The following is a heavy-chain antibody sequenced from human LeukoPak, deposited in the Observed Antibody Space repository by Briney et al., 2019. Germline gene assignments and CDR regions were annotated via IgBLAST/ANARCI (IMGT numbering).Heavy chain of an antibody. Sequence: GGSLRLSCAASEFTFSSYWMNWVRQAPGKGLEWLANIKQDGSEKYYVNSVRGRFTISRDNAQNSLYLQMNSLRAEDTAVYYCVREDSRALNFWGQGTLVTVSS. J-gene: IGHJ4*02. CDR2: IKQDGSEK. CDR1: EFTFSSYW. V-gene: IGHV3-7*03. CDR3: VREDSRALNF.